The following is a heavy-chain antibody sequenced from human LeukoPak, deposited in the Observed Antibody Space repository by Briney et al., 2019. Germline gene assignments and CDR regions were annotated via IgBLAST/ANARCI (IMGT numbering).Heavy chain of an antibody. J-gene: IGHJ3*02. CDR2: IYNSANT. D-gene: IGHD5-12*01. V-gene: IGHV4-39*01. CDR1: GDSISSSSYC. CDR3: ARHSRSAYTGYENAFDI. Sequence: PSETLSLTCTVSGDSISSSSYCWDWIRQPPGKVLERIGNIYNSANTHYNPSLKTRITMSVDTSKNQFSLKLNSVTAADTGIYYCARHSRSAYTGYENAFDIWGQGTMVTVSS.